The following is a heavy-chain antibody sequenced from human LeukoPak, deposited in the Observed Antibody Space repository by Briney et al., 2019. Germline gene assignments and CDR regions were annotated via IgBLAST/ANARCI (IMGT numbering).Heavy chain of an antibody. CDR2: INPNSGGT. V-gene: IGHV1-2*02. CDR1: GYTFTGYY. J-gene: IGHJ4*02. CDR3: ARWSSGYDYYFDY. D-gene: IGHD5-12*01. Sequence: ASVKVSCKASGYTFTGYYMHWVRQAPGQGLEWMGWINPNSGGTNYAQKFQGRVTMTRNTSISTAYMELSSLRSEDTAVYYCARWSSGYDYYFDYWGQGTLVTVSS.